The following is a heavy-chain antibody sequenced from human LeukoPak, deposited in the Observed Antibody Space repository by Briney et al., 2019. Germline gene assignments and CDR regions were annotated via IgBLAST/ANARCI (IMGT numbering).Heavy chain of an antibody. J-gene: IGHJ4*02. V-gene: IGHV4-4*09. CDR3: ARLTRLSTSPDRYYLDY. CDR1: GDSISSYY. CDR2: IYTSGGT. D-gene: IGHD6-6*01. Sequence: SETLSLTCTVSGDSISSYYWSWIRQPPGKGLEWIGYIYTSGGTNYIPSLKARVTISIDTSKNQFSLKLSSVTAADSAVYYCARLTRLSTSPDRYYLDYWGQGTLVTVSS.